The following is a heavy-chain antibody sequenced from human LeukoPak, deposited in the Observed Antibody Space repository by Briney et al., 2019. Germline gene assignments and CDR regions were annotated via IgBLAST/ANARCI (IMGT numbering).Heavy chain of an antibody. CDR1: GFTFSTYG. J-gene: IGHJ4*02. Sequence: GGSLRLSCEASGFTFSTYGMSWVRQAPGKGLEWVSAISGSGGSTYYADSVKGRVTISRDNSKNTLYLQVNSLRVEDTAVYYCARANSYDGSGHYYEFAYWGQGTLVTVSS. V-gene: IGHV3-23*01. D-gene: IGHD3-22*01. CDR2: ISGSGGST. CDR3: ARANSYDGSGHYYEFAY.